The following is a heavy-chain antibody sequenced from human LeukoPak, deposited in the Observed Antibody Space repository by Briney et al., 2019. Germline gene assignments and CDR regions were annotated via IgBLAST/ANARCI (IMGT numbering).Heavy chain of an antibody. CDR2: IYNSGNT. Sequence: SETLSLTCTVSGGSFSTNYWSWIRQPAGKGLEWIGRIYNSGNTNYSPSLESRVTMSADTSKNQSSLKLSSVTAADTAVYYCARGTFDSSGYYLFDYWGQGTLVTVSS. CDR1: GGSFSTNY. CDR3: ARGTFDSSGYYLFDY. V-gene: IGHV4-4*07. D-gene: IGHD3-22*01. J-gene: IGHJ4*02.